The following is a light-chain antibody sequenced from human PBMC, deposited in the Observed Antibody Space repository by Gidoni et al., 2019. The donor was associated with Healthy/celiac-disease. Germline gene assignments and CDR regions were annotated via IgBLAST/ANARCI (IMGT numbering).Light chain of an antibody. CDR1: SSNIGSNY. J-gene: IGLJ3*02. Sequence: QSVLTQPPSASGTPGQRVTISCSGSSSNIGSNYVYWYQQLPGTAPKLIIYSNNQRPSGVPDRFSGSQSGTSASLAISGLRSEDEADYYCAAWDDSLSGWVFGGGTKLTVL. CDR2: SNN. CDR3: AAWDDSLSGWV. V-gene: IGLV1-47*02.